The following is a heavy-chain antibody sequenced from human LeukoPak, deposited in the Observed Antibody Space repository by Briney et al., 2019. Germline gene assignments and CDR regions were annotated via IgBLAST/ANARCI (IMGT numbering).Heavy chain of an antibody. CDR3: AKDSLPGSYYNPYFDY. V-gene: IGHV3-23*01. J-gene: IGHJ4*02. CDR2: ISCSGGST. CDR1: GFTFSSYA. Sequence: GGSLRLSCAASGFTFSSYAMSWVRQAPGKGLEWVSAISCSGGSTYYADSVKGRFTISRDNSKNTLYLQMNSLRAEDTAVYYCAKDSLPGSYYNPYFDYWGQGTLVTVSS. D-gene: IGHD3-10*01.